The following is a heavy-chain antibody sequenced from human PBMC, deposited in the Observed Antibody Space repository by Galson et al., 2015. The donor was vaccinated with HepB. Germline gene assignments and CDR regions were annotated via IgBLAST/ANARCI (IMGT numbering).Heavy chain of an antibody. CDR3: ARDLWGNPSLGNRAFDI. J-gene: IGHJ3*02. CDR2: IIPIFGTA. D-gene: IGHD4-23*01. Sequence: SVKVSCKASGGTFSSYAISWVRQAPGQGLEWMGGIIPIFGTANYAQKFQGRVTITADESTSTAYMELSSLRSEDTAVYYCARDLWGNPSLGNRAFDIWGQGTMVTVSS. CDR1: GGTFSSYA. V-gene: IGHV1-69*13.